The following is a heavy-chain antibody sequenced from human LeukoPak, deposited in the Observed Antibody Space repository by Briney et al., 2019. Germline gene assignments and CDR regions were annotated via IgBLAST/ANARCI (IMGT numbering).Heavy chain of an antibody. J-gene: IGHJ3*02. D-gene: IGHD3-10*01. Sequence: GGSLRLSCAASGFTVSSNYMSWVRRAPGKGLEWVSVIYSGGSTYYADSVKGRFTISRDNSKNTLYLQMNSLRAEDTAVYYCARTLWFGEFHAGAFDIWGQGTMVTVSS. CDR1: GFTVSSNY. V-gene: IGHV3-53*01. CDR3: ARTLWFGEFHAGAFDI. CDR2: IYSGGST.